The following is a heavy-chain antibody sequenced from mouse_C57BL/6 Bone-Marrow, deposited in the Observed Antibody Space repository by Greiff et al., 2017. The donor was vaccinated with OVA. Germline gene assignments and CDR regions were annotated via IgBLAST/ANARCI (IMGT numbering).Heavy chain of an antibody. Sequence: VQLQQSGAELVKPGASVKLSCTASGFNIKDYYMHWVKQRTEQGLEWIGRIDPEDGETKDDPKFQGKATITADTSSNTAYLQLGSLASEDTAFYYCAHPYYYAMDYWGQGTSVTVSS. V-gene: IGHV14-2*01. J-gene: IGHJ4*01. CDR2: IDPEDGET. CDR3: AHPYYYAMDY. CDR1: GFNIKDYY.